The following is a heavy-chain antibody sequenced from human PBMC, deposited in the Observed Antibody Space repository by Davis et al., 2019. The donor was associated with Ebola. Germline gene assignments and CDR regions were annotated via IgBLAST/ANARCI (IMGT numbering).Heavy chain of an antibody. CDR1: GFTFSSYA. Sequence: GESLKISCAASGFTFSSYAMNWVRQAPGKGLEWVSAISGSGGSTYYADSVKGRFTISRDNARNSLYLQMNSLRAEDTAVYYCARGPQGYFFYWGQGILVTVSS. J-gene: IGHJ4*02. CDR2: ISGSGGST. V-gene: IGHV3-23*01. D-gene: IGHD3-22*01. CDR3: ARGPQGYFFY.